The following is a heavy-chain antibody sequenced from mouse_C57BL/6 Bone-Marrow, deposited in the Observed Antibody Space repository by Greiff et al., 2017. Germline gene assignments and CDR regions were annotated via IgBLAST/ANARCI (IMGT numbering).Heavy chain of an antibody. D-gene: IGHD1-1*01. CDR3: ARQGIYYYGSSYDWFAY. CDR2: ISSGCGYT. V-gene: IGHV5-6*01. CDR1: GFTFSSYG. Sequence: EVKLMVSGGDLVKPGGSLKLSCAASGFTFSSYGMSWVRLTPDKRLEWVATISSGCGYTYYPDSVKGRFTLSRANAKNTLYLQMSSLKSEATAMYYCARQGIYYYGSSYDWFAYWGQGTLVTVSA. J-gene: IGHJ3*01.